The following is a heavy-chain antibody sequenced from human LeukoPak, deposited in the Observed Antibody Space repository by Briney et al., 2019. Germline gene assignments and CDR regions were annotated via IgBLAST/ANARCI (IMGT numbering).Heavy chain of an antibody. J-gene: IGHJ3*02. D-gene: IGHD2-21*02. V-gene: IGHV3-48*01. Sequence: GGSLRLSCAASGFTFKNYNMNWVRQAPGKGLEWVAYISRSSDALYYADSVKGRFSISRDNAKNSLYLQMNSLRAEDTAVYYCVRDTAYAFDMWGQGTMVTVSS. CDR1: GFTFKNYN. CDR2: ISRSSDAL. CDR3: VRDTAYAFDM.